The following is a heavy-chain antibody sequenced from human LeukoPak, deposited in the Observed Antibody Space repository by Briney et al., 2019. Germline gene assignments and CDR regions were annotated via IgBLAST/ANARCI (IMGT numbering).Heavy chain of an antibody. CDR2: IYHNGNT. D-gene: IGHD3-10*01. CDR1: GASISSGKW. J-gene: IGHJ5*02. CDR3: ARGGYYGSGNDFRFDP. Sequence: SETLSLTCAVSGASISSGKWWSWVRQSPGKGLEWIGEIYHNGNTNYNPSLKSRASISVDKSRNQFSLRLSSVTAADTAVYYCARGGYYGSGNDFRFDPWGQGTLVTVSS. V-gene: IGHV4-4*02.